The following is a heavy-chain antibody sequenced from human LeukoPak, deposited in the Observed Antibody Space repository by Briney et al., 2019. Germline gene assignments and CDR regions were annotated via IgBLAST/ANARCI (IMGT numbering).Heavy chain of an antibody. V-gene: IGHV4-34*01. CDR3: ARGRGAVSGWYHRSGNWFDP. CDR2: INHSGST. CDR1: GGSFSGYY. J-gene: IGHJ5*02. Sequence: SETLSLTCAVYGGSFSGYYWSWIRQPPGKGLEWIGEINHSGSTNYNPSLKSRVTISVDTSKNQFSLKLSSVTAADTAVYYCARGRGAVSGWYHRSGNWFDPWGQGTLVTVSS. D-gene: IGHD6-19*01.